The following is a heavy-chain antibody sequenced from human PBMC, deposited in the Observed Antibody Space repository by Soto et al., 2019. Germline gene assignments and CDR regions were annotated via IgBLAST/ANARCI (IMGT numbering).Heavy chain of an antibody. CDR1: GYTFSGSV. Sequence: QVQLVQSGAEVKKPGASVKVSCKASGYTFSGSVMHWVRQAPGQGLEWMGGINADNGNTKYSQKFQGRVTMTWDTSASTAYMELSSLRSEDTAIYDCASEIDATTATSLDYWGQGTLVTVSS. V-gene: IGHV1-3*01. J-gene: IGHJ4*02. CDR2: INADNGNT. D-gene: IGHD4-17*01. CDR3: ASEIDATTATSLDY.